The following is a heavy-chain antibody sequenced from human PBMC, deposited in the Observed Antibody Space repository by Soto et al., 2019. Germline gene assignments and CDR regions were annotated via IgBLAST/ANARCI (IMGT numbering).Heavy chain of an antibody. CDR2: MNPNSGNT. CDR3: ARELSSSWRFDY. J-gene: IGHJ4*02. CDR1: GYTFTSYD. V-gene: IGHV1-8*01. Sequence: QVQLVQSGAEVKKPGDSVKVSCKASGYTFTSYDINWVRQATGQGLEWMGWMNPNSGNTGYAQKFQGRVTMTRNTSIRTAYMELSSLKSEDTAVYYCARELSSSWRFDYWGQGTLVTVSS. D-gene: IGHD6-13*01.